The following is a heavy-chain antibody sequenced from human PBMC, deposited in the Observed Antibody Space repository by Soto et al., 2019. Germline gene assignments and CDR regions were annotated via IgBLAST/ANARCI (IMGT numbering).Heavy chain of an antibody. CDR3: AKDGKFYFGSGSYSYYYYYYMDV. CDR1: GFTFSSYG. CDR2: ISYDGSNK. D-gene: IGHD3-10*01. J-gene: IGHJ6*03. V-gene: IGHV3-30*18. Sequence: PGGSLRLSCAASGFTFSSYGMHWVRQAPGKGLEWVAVISYDGSNKYYADSVKGRFTISRDNSKNTLYLQMNSLRAEDTAVYYCAKDGKFYFGSGSYSYYYYYYMDVWGKGTTVTVPS.